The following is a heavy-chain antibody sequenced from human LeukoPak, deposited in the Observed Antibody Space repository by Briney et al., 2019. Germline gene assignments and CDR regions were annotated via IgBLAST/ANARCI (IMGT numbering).Heavy chain of an antibody. CDR1: GYTFTSYG. J-gene: IGHJ4*02. Sequence: ASVKVSCKASGYTFTSYGISWVRQAPGQGLEWMGWISAYNGNTNYAQKLQGRVTMTTDTSTSTAYMELRSPRSDDTAVYYCARAYDYVWGSYRLTQSFDYWGQGTLVTVSS. CDR3: ARAYDYVWGSYRLTQSFDY. D-gene: IGHD3-16*02. V-gene: IGHV1-18*01. CDR2: ISAYNGNT.